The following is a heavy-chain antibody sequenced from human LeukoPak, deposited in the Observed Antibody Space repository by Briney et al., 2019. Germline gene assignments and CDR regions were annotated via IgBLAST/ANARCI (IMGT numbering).Heavy chain of an antibody. J-gene: IGHJ3*02. CDR1: GYTFTSYY. D-gene: IGHD1-26*01. V-gene: IGHV1-46*01. Sequence: ASVKVSCKASGYTFTSYYMHWVRQAPGQGLEWMGIINPSGGSTSYAQKFQGRATMTRDTSTSTVYMELSSLRSEDTAVYYCARAVNPIAGRFVRGAFDIWGQGTMVTVSS. CDR3: ARAVNPIAGRFVRGAFDI. CDR2: INPSGGST.